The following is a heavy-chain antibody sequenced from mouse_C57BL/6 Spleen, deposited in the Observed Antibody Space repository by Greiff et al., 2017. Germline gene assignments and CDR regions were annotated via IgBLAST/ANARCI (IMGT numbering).Heavy chain of an antibody. CDR3: ARHGGTFAY. CDR2: ISSGGSYT. J-gene: IGHJ3*01. D-gene: IGHD1-1*02. V-gene: IGHV5-6*02. CDR1: GFTFSSYG. Sequence: DVMLVESGGDLVKPGGSLKLSCAASGFTFSSYGMSWVRQTPDKRLEWVATISSGGSYTYYPDSVKGRFTISRDNAKNTLYLQMSSLKSEDTAMYYCARHGGTFAYWGQGTLVTVSA.